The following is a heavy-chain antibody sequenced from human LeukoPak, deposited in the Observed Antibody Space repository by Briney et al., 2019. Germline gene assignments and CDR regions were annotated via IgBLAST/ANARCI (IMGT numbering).Heavy chain of an antibody. J-gene: IGHJ4*02. V-gene: IGHV3-48*03. CDR1: RFTFSSYE. D-gene: IGHD3-22*01. CDR2: ISTSGSGSTI. CDR3: ASSLGGYYGY. Sequence: GRSLRPSCAASRFTFSSYEMNWVRQAPGEGLGWVSYISTSGSGSTIYYADSVKGRFTISRDNAKNPLCLQMNSLRAEDTAVYYCASSLGGYYGYWGQGTLVTVSS.